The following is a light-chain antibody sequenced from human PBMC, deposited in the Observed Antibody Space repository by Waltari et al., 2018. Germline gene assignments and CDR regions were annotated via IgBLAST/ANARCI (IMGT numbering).Light chain of an antibody. CDR1: SGHTSNI. Sequence: QLVLTQSPSASASLGASVKLTCTLSSGHTSNIVAWLQQQPEKGPRYLMKVNSDGSHSKGDEIPDRFSGSSSGAERYLTISSLQSEDEADYYCQTGGHGTWVFGGGTKLTVI. CDR3: QTGGHGTWV. V-gene: IGLV4-69*01. J-gene: IGLJ3*02. CDR2: VNSDGSH.